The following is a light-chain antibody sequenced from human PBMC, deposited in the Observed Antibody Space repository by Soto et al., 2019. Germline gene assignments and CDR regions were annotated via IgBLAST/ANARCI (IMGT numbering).Light chain of an antibody. J-gene: IGLJ1*01. CDR2: EGS. CDR3: CSYAGSSTFNYV. CDR1: SSDVGSYNL. Sequence: QSALTLPASVSGSPGQSITISCTGTSSDVGSYNLVSWYQQHPGKAPKLMIYEGSKRPSGVSNRFSGSKSGNTASLTISGIQAEDEADYYCCSYAGSSTFNYVFGTGIKVTVL. V-gene: IGLV2-23*01.